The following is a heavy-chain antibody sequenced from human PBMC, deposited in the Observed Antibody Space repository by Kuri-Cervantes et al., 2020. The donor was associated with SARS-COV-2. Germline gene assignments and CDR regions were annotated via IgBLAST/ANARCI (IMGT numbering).Heavy chain of an antibody. V-gene: IGHV4-59*01. J-gene: IGHJ4*02. Sequence: GSLRLSCSVSGGSISSYYWSWIRQPPGKGLGWIGNIYFTGNTNYNPALGSRVTISIDTPKNQFSLMLGSLTAADTAVYYCARRFGDYGQFDYWGQGTLVTVSS. D-gene: IGHD2-21*01. CDR2: IYFTGNT. CDR1: GGSISSYY. CDR3: ARRFGDYGQFDY.